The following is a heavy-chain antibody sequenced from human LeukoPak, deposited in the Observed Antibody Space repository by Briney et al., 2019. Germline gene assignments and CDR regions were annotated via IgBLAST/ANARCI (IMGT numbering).Heavy chain of an antibody. Sequence: GGSLRLSCAASGFTFSSYWMSWVRQAPGKGLEWVANIKQDGSEKYYVDSVKGRFTISRDNAKNSLYLQMNSLRAEDTAVYYCASSIQLWLRYYYMDVWGQGTLVTVSS. CDR1: GFTFSSYW. V-gene: IGHV3-7*01. CDR3: ASSIQLWLRYYYMDV. J-gene: IGHJ6*03. CDR2: IKQDGSEK. D-gene: IGHD5-18*01.